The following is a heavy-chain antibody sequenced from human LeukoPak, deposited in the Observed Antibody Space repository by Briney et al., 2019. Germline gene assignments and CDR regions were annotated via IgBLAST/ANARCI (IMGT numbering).Heavy chain of an antibody. CDR3: ARERASGYDHNWFDP. Sequence: PSETLSLTCTVSGGSISSYYWSWIRQPPGKGLEWIGYIYYSGSTNYNPSLKSRVTISVDTSKNQFSLKLSSVTAADTAVYYCARERASGYDHNWFDPWGQGTLVTVSS. CDR1: GGSISSYY. J-gene: IGHJ5*02. D-gene: IGHD5-12*01. CDR2: IYYSGST. V-gene: IGHV4-59*12.